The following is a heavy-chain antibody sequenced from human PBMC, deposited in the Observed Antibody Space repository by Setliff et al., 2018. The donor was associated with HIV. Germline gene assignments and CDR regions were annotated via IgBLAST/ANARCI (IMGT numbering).Heavy chain of an antibody. CDR2: IYYSGST. J-gene: IGHJ4*02. Sequence: PSETLSLTCSVSGGSVGSGSYYWSWIRQSPGKGLEWLGYIYYSGSTTYNPSLKSRVTMSIDTSKNQFSLKLRSVTAADTAVYYCAGTGYSSGWSFDYWGQGTLVTVSS. CDR1: GGSVGSGSYY. D-gene: IGHD6-19*01. CDR3: AGTGYSSGWSFDY. V-gene: IGHV4-61*01.